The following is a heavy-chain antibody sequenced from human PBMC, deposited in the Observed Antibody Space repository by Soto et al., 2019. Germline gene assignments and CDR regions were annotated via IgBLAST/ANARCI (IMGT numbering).Heavy chain of an antibody. CDR1: GFIFGTYA. D-gene: IGHD3-10*01. Sequence: GGSLRLSCAASGFIFGTYAMNWVRQAPGKGLEWVSYISSSSSTIYYADSVKGRFTISRDNAKNSLYLQMNTLRGEDTAVYYCASSRSHQNYYHDMDVWGKGTTVTVSS. CDR2: ISSSSSTI. J-gene: IGHJ6*03. CDR3: ASSRSHQNYYHDMDV. V-gene: IGHV3-48*01.